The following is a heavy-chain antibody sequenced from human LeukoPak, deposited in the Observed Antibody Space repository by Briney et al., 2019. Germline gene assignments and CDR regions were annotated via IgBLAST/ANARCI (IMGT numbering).Heavy chain of an antibody. D-gene: IGHD2-15*01. CDR3: ARDVRYSALDYYMDV. J-gene: IGHJ6*03. CDR2: INPSGGST. CDR1: GYTFTSYY. Sequence: ASVKVSCKASGYTFTSYYMHWVRQALGQGLEWMGIINPSGGSTSYAQKFQGRVTMTRDMSTSTVYMELSSLRSEDTAVYYCARDVRYSALDYYMDVWGKGTTVTVSS. V-gene: IGHV1-46*01.